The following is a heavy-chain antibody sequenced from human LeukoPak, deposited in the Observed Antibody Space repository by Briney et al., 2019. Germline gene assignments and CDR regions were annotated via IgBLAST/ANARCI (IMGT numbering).Heavy chain of an antibody. CDR3: ARPYNSGWSNWFDP. Sequence: ASVKVSCKASGYTFTNYGITWVRQAPGQGLEWMGWISAYNGNTNYAQKLQGRVTMTTDTSTSTAYMELRSLRSDDTAVYYCARPYNSGWSNWFDPWGQGSLVTVSS. V-gene: IGHV1-18*01. CDR1: GYTFTNYG. J-gene: IGHJ5*02. CDR2: ISAYNGNT. D-gene: IGHD6-19*01.